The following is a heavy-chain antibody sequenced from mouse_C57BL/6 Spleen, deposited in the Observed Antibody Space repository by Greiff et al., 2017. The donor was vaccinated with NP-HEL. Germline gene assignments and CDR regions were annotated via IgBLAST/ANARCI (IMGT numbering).Heavy chain of an antibody. CDR2: FHPYNDDT. CDR1: GYTFTTYP. D-gene: IGHD2-1*01. V-gene: IGHV1-47*01. J-gene: IGHJ2*01. Sequence: VQLQQSGAELVKPGASVKMSCKASGYTFTTYPIEWMKQNHGKSLEWIGNFHPYNDDTKYNEKFKGKATFTVEKSSSTVYLELSRLTSDASAVNYCARGVTYGNPFDYWGQGTTLTVSS. CDR3: ARGVTYGNPFDY.